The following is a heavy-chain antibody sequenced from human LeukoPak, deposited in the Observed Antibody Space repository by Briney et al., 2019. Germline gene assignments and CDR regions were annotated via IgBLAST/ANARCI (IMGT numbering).Heavy chain of an antibody. J-gene: IGHJ5*02. V-gene: IGHV4-59*08. CDR3: ARQRKAYASVDP. CDR2: IYNSGGT. Sequence: SETLSLTCTVSGASISIYYWSWIRQPPVKGLEWIGYIYNSGGTTYNPSLKSRVTISVDTSKNQFSLNLSSVTAADTAIYYCARQRKAYASVDPWGQGTLVTVSS. D-gene: IGHD3-10*01. CDR1: GASISIYY.